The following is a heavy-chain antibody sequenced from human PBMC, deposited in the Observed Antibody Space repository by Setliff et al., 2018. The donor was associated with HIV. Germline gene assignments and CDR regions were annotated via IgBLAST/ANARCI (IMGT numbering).Heavy chain of an antibody. Sequence: GGSLRLSCAASGFTFSDFSMSWIRQAPGKGLEWISYISSSDNTMYYADSVKGRFTISRDNAKNSLYLQMNSLRAEDTAVYYCARDGRRLDAFDIWGQGTMVTVSS. J-gene: IGHJ3*02. CDR1: GFTFSDFS. D-gene: IGHD1-26*01. CDR3: ARDGRRLDAFDI. V-gene: IGHV3-11*04. CDR2: ISSSDNTM.